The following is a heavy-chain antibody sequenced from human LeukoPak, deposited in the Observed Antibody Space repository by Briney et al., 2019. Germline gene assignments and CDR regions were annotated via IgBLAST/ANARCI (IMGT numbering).Heavy chain of an antibody. CDR2: IRYDGSNK. Sequence: GGSLRLSCAASGFTFSSYGMHWVRQAPGKGLEWVAFIRYDGSNKYYADSVKGRFTISRDNSKNTLYLQMNSLRDEDTAVYYCAKGADDSGSYSDAFDIWGQGTMVTVSS. CDR3: AKGADDSGSYSDAFDI. V-gene: IGHV3-30*02. D-gene: IGHD1-26*01. J-gene: IGHJ3*02. CDR1: GFTFSSYG.